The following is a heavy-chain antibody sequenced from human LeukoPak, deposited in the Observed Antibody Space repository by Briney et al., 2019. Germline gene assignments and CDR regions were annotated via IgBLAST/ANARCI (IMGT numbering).Heavy chain of an antibody. Sequence: GASVKVSCKASGGTFSSYAISWERQAPGQGLEWMGGIIPIFGTANYAQKFQGRVTITADESTSTAYMELSSLRSEDTAVYYCASPGNPFGVVRYWGQGTLVTVSS. CDR1: GGTFSSYA. V-gene: IGHV1-69*13. CDR3: ASPGNPFGVVRY. D-gene: IGHD3-3*01. J-gene: IGHJ4*02. CDR2: IIPIFGTA.